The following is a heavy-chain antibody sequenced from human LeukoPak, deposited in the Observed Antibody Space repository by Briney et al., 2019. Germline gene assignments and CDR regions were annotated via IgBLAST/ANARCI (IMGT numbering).Heavy chain of an antibody. CDR2: ISNSGDTT. V-gene: IGHV3-23*01. J-gene: IGHJ4*02. D-gene: IGHD3-10*01. Sequence: PGGSLRLSCAASGFPFNGYTMGWVRQAPGKGLECVSGISNSGDTTYYADSVEGRFTISRDNSKKTLYLQMNSLRAEDTAVYYCAKPVHGSGSPDYWGQGTLVTVSS. CDR1: GFPFNGYT. CDR3: AKPVHGSGSPDY.